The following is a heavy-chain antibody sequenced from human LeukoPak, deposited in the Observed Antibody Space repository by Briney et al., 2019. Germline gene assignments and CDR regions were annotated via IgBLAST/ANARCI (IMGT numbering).Heavy chain of an antibody. V-gene: IGHV1-2*02. CDR2: INPNSGGI. CDR1: GYTFTGYY. Sequence: ASVKVSCKASGYTFTGYYMHWVRQAPGQGLEWMGWINPNSGGINYAQKFQGRVTMTRDTSISTAYMELSRLRSDDTAVYYCARDWGTGEVDPWGQGTLVTVSS. CDR3: ARDWGTGEVDP. D-gene: IGHD1-1*01. J-gene: IGHJ5*02.